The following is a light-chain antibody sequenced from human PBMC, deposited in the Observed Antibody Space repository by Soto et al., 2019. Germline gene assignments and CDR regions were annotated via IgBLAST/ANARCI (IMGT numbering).Light chain of an antibody. V-gene: IGKV3-20*01. J-gene: IGKJ1*01. CDR2: GPS. Sequence: IVVTHSPGTLSLSPWETATLSCRASHSVSINYLSWYQQKPGQHPRLIIYGPSGRATGIPDRFSGSEPGTDFTLTISRLEAEDSAVYYCQQYGTSPRTFGQGTKVDI. CDR3: QQYGTSPRT. CDR1: HSVSINY.